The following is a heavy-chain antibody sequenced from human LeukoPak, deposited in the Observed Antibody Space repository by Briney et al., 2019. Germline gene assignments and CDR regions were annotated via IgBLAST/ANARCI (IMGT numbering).Heavy chain of an antibody. CDR3: ARSDPYAHDGSAYFDY. V-gene: IGHV3-30-3*01. D-gene: IGHD3-10*01. J-gene: IGHJ4*02. CDR1: GFTFSDCA. CDR2: ISYDATKK. Sequence: GRSLTLSCAASGFTFSDCAIHWVRQAPGKGLEWVAVISYDATKKYYADSVKGRFTISRDNSKNTLYLQMNSLRAEDTAMYYCARSDPYAHDGSAYFDYWGQGTLVSVSS.